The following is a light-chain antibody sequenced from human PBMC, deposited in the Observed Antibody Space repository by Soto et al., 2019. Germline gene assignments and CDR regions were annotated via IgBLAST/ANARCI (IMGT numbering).Light chain of an antibody. CDR3: GTCDSSLSAGKV. V-gene: IGLV1-51*01. CDR1: SSNIGNNY. CDR2: DNN. Sequence: QSVLTQPPSVSAAPGQKVTISCSGSSSNIGNNYVSWYQQLPGTAPKLLIYDNNKRPSGIPDRFSGSKSGTSATLGITGLQTGDEADYYCGTCDSSLSAGKVFGGGTQLTVL. J-gene: IGLJ2*01.